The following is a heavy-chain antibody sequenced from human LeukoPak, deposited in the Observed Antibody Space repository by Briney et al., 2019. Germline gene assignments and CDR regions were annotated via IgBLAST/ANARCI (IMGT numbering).Heavy chain of an antibody. J-gene: IGHJ4*02. CDR3: AKVRIAARIFDY. V-gene: IGHV3-23*01. CDR1: GFTFSSYA. CDR2: ISGSGGST. D-gene: IGHD6-6*01. Sequence: GGSLRLSCAASGFTFSSYAMSWVRQAPGKGLEWVSAISGSGGSTYYADSVKGRFTISRDNPKNTLYLQMNSLRAEDTAVYYCAKVRIAARIFDYWGQGTLVTVSS.